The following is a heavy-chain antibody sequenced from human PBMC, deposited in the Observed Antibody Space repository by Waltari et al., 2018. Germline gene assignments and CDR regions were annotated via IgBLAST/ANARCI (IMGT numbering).Heavy chain of an antibody. CDR2: SCGSVGST. CDR1: GFTFSSYA. J-gene: IGHJ4*02. D-gene: IGHD6-19*01. V-gene: IGHV3-23*01. Sequence: EVQLLESGGGLVQPGGSLRLSCAASGFTFSSYAMSWVRQAPGKGLEWVSASCGSVGSTYYSDSVKGRFTISRDNSKNTLYLQMNSLRAEDTAVYYCAKDRTVFLAVAGLFDYWGQGTLVTVSS. CDR3: AKDRTVFLAVAGLFDY.